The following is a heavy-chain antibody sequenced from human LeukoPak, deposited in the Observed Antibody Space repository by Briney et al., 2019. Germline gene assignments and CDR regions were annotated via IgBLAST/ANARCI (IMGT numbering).Heavy chain of an antibody. CDR3: ERGIAAHSYGDY. CDR2: IIPILGIA. D-gene: IGHD6-13*01. Sequence: GASVTVSCKASGGTFSSYAISWVRQAPGQGLEWMGRIIPILGIANYAQKFQGRVTITADKSTSTAYMELSSLRSEDTAVYYCERGIAAHSYGDYWGQGTLVTVSS. CDR1: GGTFSSYA. J-gene: IGHJ4*02. V-gene: IGHV1-69*04.